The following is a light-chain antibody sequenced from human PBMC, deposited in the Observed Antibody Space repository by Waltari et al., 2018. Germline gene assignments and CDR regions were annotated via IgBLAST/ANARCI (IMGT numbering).Light chain of an antibody. CDR1: HNINTY. J-gene: IGKJ4*01. Sequence: EIVFTQSPVTVSLSPGDRATLSCRASHNINTYLAWYQHKPGQAPRLLIYDASNRARGVPARISGSGSGTDVALTISSLEAEDSAVYYCQAGSSWPPALTFGGGSKVDIK. V-gene: IGKV3-11*01. CDR2: DAS. CDR3: QAGSSWPPALT.